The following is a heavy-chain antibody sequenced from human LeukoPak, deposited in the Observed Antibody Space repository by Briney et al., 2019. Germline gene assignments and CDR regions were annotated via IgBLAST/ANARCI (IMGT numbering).Heavy chain of an antibody. Sequence: GASVKVSCKASGYTFTTYDINWVRQATGQGLEWMGWMNPNSGNTGYVQKFHGRVTFTRDTSKSTAYMELSSLRSEDTAVYYCARSGYNRFDYWGQGTLVTVSS. V-gene: IGHV1-8*03. D-gene: IGHD5-24*01. CDR3: ARSGYNRFDY. CDR2: MNPNSGNT. CDR1: GYTFTTYD. J-gene: IGHJ4*02.